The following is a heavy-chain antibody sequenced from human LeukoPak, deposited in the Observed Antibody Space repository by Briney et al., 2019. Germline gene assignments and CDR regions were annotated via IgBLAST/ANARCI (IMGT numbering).Heavy chain of an antibody. J-gene: IGHJ5*02. CDR1: GYTFTGYY. CDR3: ARKLITAWFDP. D-gene: IGHD1-1*01. Sequence: ASVTVSCTASGYTFTGYYMHWVRQAPGQGLEWMGWINPNSGGTNYAQKFQGRVTMTRDTSISTAYMELSRLRSDDTAVYYCARKLITAWFDPWGQGTLVTVSS. CDR2: INPNSGGT. V-gene: IGHV1-2*02.